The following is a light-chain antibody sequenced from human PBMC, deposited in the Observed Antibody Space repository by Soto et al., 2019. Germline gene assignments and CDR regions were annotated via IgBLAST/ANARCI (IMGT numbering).Light chain of an antibody. CDR1: QDISNY. Sequence: DIQMTQSPSSLSASVVDRVTITFQASQDISNYLNWYQQKPAKAPKLLIYDASSLESGVPSRFSGSGSEIEFILTISSLQPDDFATYYCQQYNSLWTFGQGTKVDI. CDR2: DAS. J-gene: IGKJ1*01. CDR3: QQYNSLWT. V-gene: IGKV1-33*01.